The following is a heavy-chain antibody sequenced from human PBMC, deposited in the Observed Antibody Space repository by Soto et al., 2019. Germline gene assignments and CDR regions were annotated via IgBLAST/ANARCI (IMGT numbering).Heavy chain of an antibody. Sequence: GGSLRLSCTVSGFTVSSNYMDWVRQAPGKGLEWVSGISWNSGSIGYADSVKGRFTISRDNAKNSLYLQMNSLRAEDTALYYCAKDIDSSRWFPTYFGWGQGTLVTVSS. J-gene: IGHJ4*02. CDR1: GFTVSSNY. V-gene: IGHV3-9*01. CDR3: AKDIDSSRWFPTYFG. D-gene: IGHD6-19*01. CDR2: ISWNSGSI.